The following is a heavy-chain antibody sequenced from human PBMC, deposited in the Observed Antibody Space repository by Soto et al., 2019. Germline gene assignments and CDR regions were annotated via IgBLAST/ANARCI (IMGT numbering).Heavy chain of an antibody. Sequence: SVQVSCKASGGTFSSYAISWVRQAPGQGLEWMGGLIPIFGTANYAQKFQGRVTITADESTSTAYMELSSLRSEDTAVYYCARSVTICSGGSCEFDYWGQGTLVTVSS. V-gene: IGHV1-69*13. CDR1: GGTFSSYA. CDR2: LIPIFGTA. J-gene: IGHJ4*02. CDR3: ARSVTICSGGSCEFDY. D-gene: IGHD2-15*01.